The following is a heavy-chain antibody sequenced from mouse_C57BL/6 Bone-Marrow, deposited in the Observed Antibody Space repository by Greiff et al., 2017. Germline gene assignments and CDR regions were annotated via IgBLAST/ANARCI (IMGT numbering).Heavy chain of an antibody. CDR3: ARLLRWYFDV. V-gene: IGHV1-66*01. J-gene: IGHJ1*03. Sequence: QVQLRQSGPELVKPGASVKISCKASGYSFTSYYIHWVKQRPGQGLEWIGWIYPGSGNTKYNEQFKGKATLTADTSSSTAYMQLSSLTSEDSAVYYCARLLRWYFDVWGTGTTVTVSS. CDR2: IYPGSGNT. D-gene: IGHD1-1*01. CDR1: GYSFTSYY.